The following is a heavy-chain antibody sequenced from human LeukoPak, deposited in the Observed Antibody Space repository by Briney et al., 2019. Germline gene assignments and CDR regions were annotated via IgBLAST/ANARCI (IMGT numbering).Heavy chain of an antibody. CDR3: AKDGGSIVGADYFDY. Sequence: WIRQPPGKGLEWVSAISGSGGSTYYADSVKGRFTISRDNSKNTLYLQMNSLRAEDTAVYYCAKDGGSIVGADYFDYWGQGTLVTVSS. D-gene: IGHD3-16*01. CDR2: ISGSGGST. V-gene: IGHV3-23*01. J-gene: IGHJ4*02.